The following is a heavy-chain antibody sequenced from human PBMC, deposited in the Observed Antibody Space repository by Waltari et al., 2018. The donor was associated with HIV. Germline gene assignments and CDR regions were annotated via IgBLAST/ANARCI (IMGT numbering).Heavy chain of an antibody. CDR1: GGSISSYY. D-gene: IGHD3-22*01. V-gene: IGHV4-59*08. Sequence: QVQLQESGPGLVKPSETLSLTCTVSGGSISSYYWSWIRPPPGKGLEWIGYIYYSGSTNYNPSLKSRVTISVDTSKNQFSLKLSSVTAADTAVYYCARHGPNDSSGYYPYWGQGTLVTVSS. J-gene: IGHJ4*02. CDR3: ARHGPNDSSGYYPY. CDR2: IYYSGST.